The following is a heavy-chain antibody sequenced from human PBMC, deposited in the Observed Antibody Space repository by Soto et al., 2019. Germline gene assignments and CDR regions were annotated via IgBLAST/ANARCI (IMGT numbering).Heavy chain of an antibody. CDR3: AREVRGGFTGIFDQ. CDR1: GDSISDYFY. D-gene: IGHD2-15*01. J-gene: IGHJ4*02. V-gene: IGHV4-4*07. Sequence: QVQLQGSGPGQVKPSETLSLTYTVSGDSISDYFYWSWIRQPAGKGLGWIGRIYTDVTTKYNPSLKSRVTLSLDKSMNQFSLRLSSVTAADSAVYYFAREVRGGFTGIFDQWGRGSRVTVSS. CDR2: IYTDVTT.